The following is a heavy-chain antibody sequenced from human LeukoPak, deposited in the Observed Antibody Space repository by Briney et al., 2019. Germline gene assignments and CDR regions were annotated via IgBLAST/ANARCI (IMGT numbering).Heavy chain of an antibody. CDR3: ARAAGETTSYYFYLDG. D-gene: IGHD1-26*01. Sequence: GGSLRLSCAASGFTFDDYGMHWVRQLPGKGLEWVSGINWKSDSIAYAVSVRGRFTISRDNAKNALYLQMNNLRADDTALYYRARAAGETTSYYFYLDGWGRGTTVTVSS. CDR2: INWKSDSI. J-gene: IGHJ6*03. V-gene: IGHV3-9*01. CDR1: GFTFDDYG.